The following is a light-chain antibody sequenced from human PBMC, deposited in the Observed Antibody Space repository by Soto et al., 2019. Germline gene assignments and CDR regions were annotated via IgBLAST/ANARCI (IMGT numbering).Light chain of an antibody. Sequence: DIQMTQSPSTLSASVGDRVTTTCRASQSISSWLAWYQQKPGKAPKLLIYQASTLESGVPSRFSSSGSGTEFTLTITSLQPDDFATYYCQQYNSYPVTFGGGTKVDIK. V-gene: IGKV1-5*03. CDR2: QAS. CDR1: QSISSW. CDR3: QQYNSYPVT. J-gene: IGKJ4*01.